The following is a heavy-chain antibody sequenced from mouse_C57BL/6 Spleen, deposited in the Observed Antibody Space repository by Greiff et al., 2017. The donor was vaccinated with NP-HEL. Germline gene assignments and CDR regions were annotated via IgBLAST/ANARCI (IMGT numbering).Heavy chain of an antibody. J-gene: IGHJ2*01. D-gene: IGHD1-1*01. CDR2: IDPENGDT. CDR1: GFNIKDDY. CDR3: THGSSLYYFDY. V-gene: IGHV14-4*01. Sequence: VQLQQSGAELVRPGASVKLSCTASGFNIKDDYMHWVKQRPEQGLEWIGWIDPENGDTEYASKFQGKATITADTSSNTAYLQLSSLTSEDTAVYYCTHGSSLYYFDYWGQGTTLTVSS.